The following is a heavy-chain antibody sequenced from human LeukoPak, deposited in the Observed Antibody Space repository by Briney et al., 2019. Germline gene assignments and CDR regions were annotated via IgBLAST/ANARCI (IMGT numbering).Heavy chain of an antibody. Sequence: GASVKVSCKASGYTFSNYGITWVRQASGQGLEWMGWISAYNGNTNYAQKLQSRVTMTTDTSTSTAYMELRSLRSDDTAVYYCARENPVVIGLDGGRRVYYFDYWGQGTLVTVSS. D-gene: IGHD4-23*01. J-gene: IGHJ4*02. CDR1: GYTFSNYG. V-gene: IGHV1-18*01. CDR2: ISAYNGNT. CDR3: ARENPVVIGLDGGRRVYYFDY.